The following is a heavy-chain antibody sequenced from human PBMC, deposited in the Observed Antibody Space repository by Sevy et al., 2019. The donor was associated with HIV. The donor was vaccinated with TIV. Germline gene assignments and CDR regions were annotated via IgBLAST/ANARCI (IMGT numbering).Heavy chain of an antibody. V-gene: IGHV3-53*01. CDR1: GFPVSSSY. CDR2: FYTDSKT. CDR3: ARDKNAYYYGLDV. J-gene: IGHJ6*02. Sequence: GGSLRLSCAVSGFPVSSSYMNWVRQAPWKGLEWVSVFYTDSKTDYADSVKGRFTMSRDNSKNTLYLQMNGLRAEATAVYYCARDKNAYYYGLDVWGQGTTVTVSS.